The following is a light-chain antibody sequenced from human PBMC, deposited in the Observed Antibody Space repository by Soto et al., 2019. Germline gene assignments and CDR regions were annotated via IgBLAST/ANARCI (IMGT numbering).Light chain of an antibody. CDR1: QRISTW. J-gene: IGKJ1*01. V-gene: IGKV1-5*01. CDR2: EAS. Sequence: DIQMTQSPATLSASVGDGVTITCRASQRISTWLAWYQQKPGKAPKLRSAEASSLETGVPSRFSGSGSGTDFTLTISSLQPEDSATYYCLQDYTYPRTFGHGTKVDIK. CDR3: LQDYTYPRT.